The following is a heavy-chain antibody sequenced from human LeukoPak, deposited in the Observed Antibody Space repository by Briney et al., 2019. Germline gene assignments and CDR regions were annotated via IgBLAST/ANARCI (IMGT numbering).Heavy chain of an antibody. CDR3: AIATTGRGAFGS. V-gene: IGHV3-7*01. CDR1: GLIVTRGF. Sequence: GGSLRLSCAVSGLIVTRGFMTWVRQAPGKGLECVASTNEAGGDKLYVDSVKGRFTISRDNSKNSLSLQMNSLTAEDTAIYYCAIATTGRGAFGSWGQGTLVSVSS. D-gene: IGHD1-1*01. CDR2: TNEAGGDK. J-gene: IGHJ4*02.